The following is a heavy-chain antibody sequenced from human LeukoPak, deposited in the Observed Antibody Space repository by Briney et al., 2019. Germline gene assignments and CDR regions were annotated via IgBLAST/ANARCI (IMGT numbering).Heavy chain of an antibody. CDR3: AKEIIAVAGPGDY. V-gene: IGHV3-30*02. CDR2: IRYDGSNK. Sequence: GGSLRLSCAASGFTFSSYGMHWVRQAPGKGLEWVAFIRYDGSNKCYADSVKGRFTISRDNSKNTLYLQMNSLRAEDTAVYYCAKEIIAVAGPGDYWGQGTLVTVSS. CDR1: GFTFSSYG. D-gene: IGHD6-19*01. J-gene: IGHJ4*02.